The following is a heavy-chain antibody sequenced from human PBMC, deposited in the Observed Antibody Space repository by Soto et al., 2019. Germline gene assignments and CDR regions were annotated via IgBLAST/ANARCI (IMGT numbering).Heavy chain of an antibody. CDR2: ISGYNGKT. CDR3: AKADSNYAGRFSYYYMDV. J-gene: IGHJ6*03. D-gene: IGHD4-4*01. V-gene: IGHV1-18*01. CDR1: GYTFRSYG. Sequence: QVPLVQSGTEVKKPGASVKVSCKASGYTFRSYGIIWVRQAPGQGLEWMGWISGYNGKTHYSQKFQGKVTMTTDTSTSTAYMELRNLRSDDTAVYYCAKADSNYAGRFSYYYMDVWGTGTMVTVSS.